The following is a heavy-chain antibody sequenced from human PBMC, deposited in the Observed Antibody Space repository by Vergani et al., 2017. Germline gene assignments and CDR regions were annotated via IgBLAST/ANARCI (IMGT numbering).Heavy chain of an antibody. Sequence: QVQLVQSGAEVKKPGSSVKVSCKASGGTFSSYTISWVRQAPEQGLEWMGRIIPILGIANYAQKFQGRVTITADKSTSTAYMELSSLRSEDTAVYYCARVWNWNYARKVLTDYYGMDVWGQGTTVTVSS. CDR1: GGTFSSYT. CDR3: ARVWNWNYARKVLTDYYGMDV. J-gene: IGHJ6*02. V-gene: IGHV1-69*02. CDR2: IIPILGIA. D-gene: IGHD1-7*01.